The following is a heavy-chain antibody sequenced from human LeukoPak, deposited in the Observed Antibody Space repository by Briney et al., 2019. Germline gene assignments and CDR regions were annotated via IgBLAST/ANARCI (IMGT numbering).Heavy chain of an antibody. CDR3: ARDFYGDDGHHPFDY. Sequence: PSETLSLTCSVSGGSISNYYWNWIRQPARKGLEWIGRIYASGSTNYNPSLKSRVTISMDKSKNHFSLNLKSVTAADTGFYYCARDFYGDDGHHPFDYWGQGIQVTVSS. CDR2: IYASGST. D-gene: IGHD2/OR15-2a*01. J-gene: IGHJ4*02. CDR1: GGSISNYY. V-gene: IGHV4-4*07.